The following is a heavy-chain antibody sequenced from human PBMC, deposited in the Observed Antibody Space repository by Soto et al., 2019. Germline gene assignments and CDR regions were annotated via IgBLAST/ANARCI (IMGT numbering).Heavy chain of an antibody. V-gene: IGHV3-15*01. Sequence: PGGSLRLSCAASGFTFSNAWMSWVRQAPGKGLEWVGRIKSKTDGGTTDYAAPVKGRFTISRDDSKNTLYLQMNSLKTEDTAVYYCTTYYYDSSGYYYGATGGNYFDYWGQGTLVTVSS. CDR3: TTYYYDSSGYYYGATGGNYFDY. CDR2: IKSKTDGGTT. D-gene: IGHD3-22*01. CDR1: GFTFSNAW. J-gene: IGHJ4*02.